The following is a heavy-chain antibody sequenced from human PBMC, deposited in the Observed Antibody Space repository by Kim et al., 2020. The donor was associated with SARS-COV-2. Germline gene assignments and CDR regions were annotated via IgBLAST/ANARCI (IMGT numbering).Heavy chain of an antibody. CDR2: IIPIFGTA. Sequence: SVKVSCKASGGTFSSYAISWVRQAPGQGLEWMGGIIPIFGTANYAQKFQGRVTITADESTSTAYMELSSLRSEDTAVYYCAIAAAGPNYYYYYGMDVWGQETTVTVSS. D-gene: IGHD6-13*01. CDR1: GGTFSSYA. CDR3: AIAAAGPNYYYYYGMDV. J-gene: IGHJ6*02. V-gene: IGHV1-69*13.